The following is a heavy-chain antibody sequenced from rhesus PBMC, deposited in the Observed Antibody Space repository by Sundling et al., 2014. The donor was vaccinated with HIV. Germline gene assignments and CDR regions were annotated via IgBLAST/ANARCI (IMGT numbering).Heavy chain of an antibody. D-gene: IGHD6-19*01. J-gene: IGHJ6*01. CDR3: ARGRGKAAVPLDS. CDR2: IYWNDSK. CDR1: GFSISTTGTG. V-gene: IGHV2-95*01. Sequence: QVTLKESGPALVKPTQTLTLTCTFSGFSISTTGTGVGWIRQPPGKALEWLASIYWNDSKYYSASLKSRLTISKDTSKNQVVLTMTNMDPVDTATYYCARGRGKAAVPLDSWGQGVVVTVSS.